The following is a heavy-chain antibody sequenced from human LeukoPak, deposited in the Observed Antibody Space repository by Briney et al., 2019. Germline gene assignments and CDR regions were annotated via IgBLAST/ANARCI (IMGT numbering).Heavy chain of an antibody. J-gene: IGHJ4*02. V-gene: IGHV3-33*01. CDR1: GFTVSSYG. Sequence: PGGSLRLSCAASGFTVSSYGMHWVRQAPGTGLESVAVIWYDGSNKFYADYVKGRFTISRDNSKNTLYLQMNSLRAEDTAVYYCARDRAAADLDYWGQGTLVTVSS. CDR2: IWYDGSNK. CDR3: ARDRAAADLDY. D-gene: IGHD6-13*01.